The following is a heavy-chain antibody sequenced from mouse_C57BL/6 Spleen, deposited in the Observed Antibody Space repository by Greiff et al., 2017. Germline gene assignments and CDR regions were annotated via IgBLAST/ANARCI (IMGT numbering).Heavy chain of an antibody. CDR2: IHPSDSDT. D-gene: IGHD1-1*01. V-gene: IGHV1-74*01. CDR3: AIGIRGSSYVGY. Sequence: QVQLQQPGAELVKPGASVKVSCKASGYTFTSYWMHWVKQRPGQGLEWIGRIHPSDSDTNSNQKFKGKATLTVDKYSSTAYMQLSRLTSEDSAVYYCAIGIRGSSYVGYGGQGTTVTVSS. J-gene: IGHJ2*01. CDR1: GYTFTSYW.